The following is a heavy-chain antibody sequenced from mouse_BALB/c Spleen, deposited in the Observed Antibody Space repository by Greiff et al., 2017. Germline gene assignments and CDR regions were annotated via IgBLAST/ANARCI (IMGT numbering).Heavy chain of an antibody. Sequence: VQLQQSGAELMKPGASVKISCKATGYTFSSYWIEWVKQRPGHGLEWIGEILPGSGSTNYNEKFKGKATFTADTSSNTAYMQLSSLTSEDSAVYYCARYYGNYRTYYFDYWGQGTTLTVSS. CDR1: GYTFSSYW. CDR3: ARYYGNYRTYYFDY. D-gene: IGHD2-1*01. CDR2: ILPGSGST. V-gene: IGHV1-9*01. J-gene: IGHJ2*01.